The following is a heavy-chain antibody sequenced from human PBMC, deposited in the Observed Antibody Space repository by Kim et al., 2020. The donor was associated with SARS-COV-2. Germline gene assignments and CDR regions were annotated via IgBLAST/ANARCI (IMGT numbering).Heavy chain of an antibody. Sequence: SETLSLTCAVSGGSISSSNWWSWVRQPPGKGLEWIGEIYHSGSTNYNPSLKSRVTISVDKSKNQFSLKLSSVTAADTAVYYCARDRRNYYGSGSSPALDYWGQGTLVTVSS. CDR2: IYHSGST. CDR3: ARDRRNYYGSGSSPALDY. CDR1: GGSISSSNW. V-gene: IGHV4-4*02. J-gene: IGHJ4*02. D-gene: IGHD3-10*01.